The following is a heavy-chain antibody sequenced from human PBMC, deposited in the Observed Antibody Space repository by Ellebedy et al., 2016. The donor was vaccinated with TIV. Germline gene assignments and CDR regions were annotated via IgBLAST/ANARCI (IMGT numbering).Heavy chain of an antibody. CDR2: MSSSTRYI. CDR3: ARAPKAGTLDY. Sequence: GESLKISXVVSGFTSSSYSMNWVRQASGKGLEWVASMSSSTRYIYYADSVKGRFTISRDNPKNSLYLQMSSLRADDTAVYYCARAPKAGTLDYWGQGTLVTVSS. D-gene: IGHD3/OR15-3a*01. J-gene: IGHJ4*02. V-gene: IGHV3-21*01. CDR1: GFTSSSYS.